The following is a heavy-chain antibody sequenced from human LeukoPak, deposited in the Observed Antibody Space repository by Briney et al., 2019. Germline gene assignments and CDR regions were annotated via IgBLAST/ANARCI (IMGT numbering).Heavy chain of an antibody. Sequence: GGSLRLSCAASGFTFSNAWMNWVRQAPGKGLEWVGRIKSKTDGGTTDYAAPVKGRFTISRDDSKNTLYLQMNSLKTEDTAVYYCTTDHRVTVVRGVIIMPDYYYYYGMDVWGQGTTVTVSS. CDR3: TTDHRVTVVRGVIIMPDYYYYYGMDV. J-gene: IGHJ6*02. V-gene: IGHV3-15*07. CDR1: GFTFSNAW. D-gene: IGHD3-10*01. CDR2: IKSKTDGGTT.